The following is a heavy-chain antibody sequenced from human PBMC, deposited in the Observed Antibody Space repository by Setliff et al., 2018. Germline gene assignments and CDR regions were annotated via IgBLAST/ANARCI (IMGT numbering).Heavy chain of an antibody. V-gene: IGHV4-61*09. CDR2: IYKSGST. CDR1: GGSVSSGSYY. CDR3: ARAFDSSGYYGESHTLYFDN. J-gene: IGHJ4*02. D-gene: IGHD3-22*01. Sequence: PSQTLSLTCTVSGGSVSSGSYYWSWIRQPAGKGLEWFGHIYKSGSTNYNPSLKSRVTMSLDTSKNQFSLNLYSVTAADTAVYYCARAFDSSGYYGESHTLYFDNWGQGTLVTVSS.